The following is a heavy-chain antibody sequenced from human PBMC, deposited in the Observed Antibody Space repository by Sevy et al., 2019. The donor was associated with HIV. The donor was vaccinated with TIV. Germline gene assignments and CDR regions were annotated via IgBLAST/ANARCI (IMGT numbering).Heavy chain of an antibody. CDR1: GFTFSDYY. D-gene: IGHD4-17*01. CDR2: ISGSDSTI. CDR3: ARDHVKDGDLADYYYYAFDV. J-gene: IGHJ6*02. Sequence: GGSLRLSCAASGFTFSDYYMSWIRQAPGKGLEWISYISGSDSTIYYADSVKGRFTISRDNARNSLYLQMNSLRAEDTAVYYCARDHVKDGDLADYYYYAFDVWGQWTTVTVSS. V-gene: IGHV3-11*01.